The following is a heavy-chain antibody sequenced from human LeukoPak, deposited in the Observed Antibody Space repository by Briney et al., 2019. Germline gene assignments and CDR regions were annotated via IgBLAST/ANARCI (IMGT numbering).Heavy chain of an antibody. CDR1: GGSFSGYY. J-gene: IGHJ4*02. CDR3: ARVDTAMVRNFDY. CDR2: INHSGST. Sequence: SETLSPTCAVYGGSFSGYYWSWIRQPPGKGLEWIGEINHSGSTNYNPSLKSRVTISVDTSKNQFSLKLSSVTAADTAVYYCARVDTAMVRNFDYWGQGTLVTVSS. D-gene: IGHD5-18*01. V-gene: IGHV4-34*01.